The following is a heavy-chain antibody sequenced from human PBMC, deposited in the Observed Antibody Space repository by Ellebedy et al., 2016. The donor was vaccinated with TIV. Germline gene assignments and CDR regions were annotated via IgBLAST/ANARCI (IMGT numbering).Heavy chain of an antibody. CDR3: ARDQWLGRAYYFDY. V-gene: IGHV3-7*01. Sequence: GESLKISCAASGFTFSNYWMTWVRQAPGKGLEWVANIKQDGSEKYSIDSVKGRFSISRDNAKNSMYLQMNSLRDEDTAVYYCARDQWLGRAYYFDYWGQGTLPTVSS. CDR1: GFTFSNYW. CDR2: IKQDGSEK. J-gene: IGHJ4*02. D-gene: IGHD6-19*01.